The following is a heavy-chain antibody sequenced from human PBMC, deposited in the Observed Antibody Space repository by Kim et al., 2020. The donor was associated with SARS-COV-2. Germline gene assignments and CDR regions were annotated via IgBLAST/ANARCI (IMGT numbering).Heavy chain of an antibody. V-gene: IGHV3-74*03. Sequence: GGSLRLSCAASGFAFSDYWMHWVRQAPGKGLVWVSGITNDGRTTKYADSVKGRFTISRDNAKYSPHLQMNSLRGEDTAVYYCARGSNGFVNWGQGTLVSVSS. CDR3: ARGSNGFVN. CDR2: ITNDGRTT. D-gene: IGHD4-17*01. J-gene: IGHJ4*02. CDR1: GFAFSDYW.